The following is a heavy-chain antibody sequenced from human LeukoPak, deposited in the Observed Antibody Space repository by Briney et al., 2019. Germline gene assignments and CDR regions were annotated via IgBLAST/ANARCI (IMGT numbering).Heavy chain of an antibody. V-gene: IGHV3-66*02. CDR3: ARVAVEGREFFQH. J-gene: IGHJ1*01. Sequence: GGSLRLSCTASAFTVNSNCMSWVRQAPGKGLEWVSLIYTAGNTYYADSVRGRFTISRDISKNTLYLQMNSLRIDDTAVYYCARVAVEGREFFQHWGQGTLVTVSS. CDR2: IYTAGNT. CDR1: AFTVNSNC. D-gene: IGHD6-19*01.